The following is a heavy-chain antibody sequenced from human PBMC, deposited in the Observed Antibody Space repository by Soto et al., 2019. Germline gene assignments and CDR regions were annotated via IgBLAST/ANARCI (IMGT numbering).Heavy chain of an antibody. Sequence: SETLSLTCTVSGGSVNSDNYYWSWIRQPPGRGLEWIGYIFYTGSTNYNPSLKSRVTISIDTSRNQFSLKLSSVTAADTAVYYCAREFSNSPEAFDSWGQGSLVTVSS. J-gene: IGHJ4*02. CDR1: GGSVNSDNYY. V-gene: IGHV4-61*01. CDR3: AREFSNSPEAFDS. CDR2: IFYTGST. D-gene: IGHD6-6*01.